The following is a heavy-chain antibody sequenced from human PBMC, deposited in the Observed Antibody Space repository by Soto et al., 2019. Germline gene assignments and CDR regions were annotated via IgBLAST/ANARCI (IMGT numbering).Heavy chain of an antibody. J-gene: IGHJ5*02. CDR1: GDSIGTYY. V-gene: IGHV4-59*01. D-gene: IGHD3-16*01. CDR3: ARESEGGDLHDWFDP. CDR2: VHYSGST. Sequence: LSLTCSVSGDSIGTYYWSWVRQPPGKGLEWLGFVHYSGSTQYNPSLKGQVTISVDMSKNQLSLKLRSVTAADTAVYYCARESEGGDLHDWFDPWGQGTLVTVSS.